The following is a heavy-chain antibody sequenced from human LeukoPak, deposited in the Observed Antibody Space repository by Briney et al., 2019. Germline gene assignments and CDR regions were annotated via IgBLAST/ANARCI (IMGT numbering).Heavy chain of an antibody. CDR1: GFTFSTYW. J-gene: IGHJ4*02. Sequence: PGGSLRLSCAASGFTFSTYWMHWLRQVPGKGLVWVSHINSDGSGTSYADSVKGRFTISRDNTKNTLYLQMNSLRVEDTAVYYCARPPAYDSRNYYFAYWGQGILVTVSS. D-gene: IGHD3-22*01. V-gene: IGHV3-74*01. CDR3: ARPPAYDSRNYYFAY. CDR2: INSDGSGT.